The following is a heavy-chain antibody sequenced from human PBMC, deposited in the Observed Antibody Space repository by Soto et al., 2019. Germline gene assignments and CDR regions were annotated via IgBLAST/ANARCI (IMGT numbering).Heavy chain of an antibody. CDR2: IYHSGST. V-gene: IGHV4-38-2*02. D-gene: IGHD3-16*01. J-gene: IGHJ5*02. Sequence: PSETLSLTCTVSGVSITSFYWGWIRRPPGKGLEWIGSIYHSGSTYYNPSLKSRVTISVDTSKNQFSLKLTSVTAADTAVYYCARVPIDTYMIYWSDPWGQGTLVTVSS. CDR1: GVSITSFY. CDR3: ARVPIDTYMIYWSDP.